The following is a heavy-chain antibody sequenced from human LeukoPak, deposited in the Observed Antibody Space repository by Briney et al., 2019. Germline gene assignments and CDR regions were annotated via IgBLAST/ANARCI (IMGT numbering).Heavy chain of an antibody. CDR2: IYYSGST. D-gene: IGHD3-9*01. CDR1: GGSISSYY. CDR3: ARQGKSAYEILDY. J-gene: IGHJ4*02. Sequence: SETLSLTCTVSGGSISSYYWSWIRQPPGKGLEWIGYIYYSGSTNYSPSLKSRVTISVDTSKNQFSLKLSSVTAADTAVYYCARQGKSAYEILDYWGQGTLVTVSS. V-gene: IGHV4-59*08.